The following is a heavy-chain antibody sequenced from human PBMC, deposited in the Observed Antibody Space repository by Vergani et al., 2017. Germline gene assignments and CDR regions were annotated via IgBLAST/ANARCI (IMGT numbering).Heavy chain of an antibody. V-gene: IGHV3-23*01. CDR2: ITGSGGST. CDR1: GFTFSTYA. Sequence: EVQLLESGGGLVQPGGSLRLSCAASGFTFSTYAMTWVRQAPGKGLEWVSAITGSGGSTYYADSVKGRFTISRDNSKNTLYLQMNSLRAEDTAVYYCAKDNTSPGYFDYWGQGTLVTVSS. J-gene: IGHJ4*02. CDR3: AKDNTSPGYFDY.